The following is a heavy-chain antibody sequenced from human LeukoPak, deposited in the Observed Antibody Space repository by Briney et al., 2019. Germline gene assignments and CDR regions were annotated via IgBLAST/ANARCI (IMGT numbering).Heavy chain of an antibody. CDR2: ISYEDGSNK. V-gene: IGHV3-30*04. D-gene: IGHD1-1*01. CDR1: GFTFRSFV. J-gene: IGHJ4*02. Sequence: GGSLRLSCAASGFTFRSFVMHWVRQAPGKGLEWVAAISYEDGSNKYYADSVKGRFTISRDNSKNTLHLQMNSLRAEDTAVYYCVRDVYIERVASWGQGALVTVSS. CDR3: VRDVYIERVAS.